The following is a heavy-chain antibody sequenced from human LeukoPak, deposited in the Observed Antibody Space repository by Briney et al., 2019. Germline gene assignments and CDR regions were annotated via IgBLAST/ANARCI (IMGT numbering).Heavy chain of an antibody. CDR3: ATGGYSYGQRHDAFDI. CDR1: GYTFTGYY. J-gene: IGHJ3*02. V-gene: IGHV1-24*01. Sequence: GASVKVSCKTSGYTFTGYYMHWVRQAPGKGLEWMGGFDPEDGETIYAQKFQGRVTMTEDTSTDTAYMELSSLRSEDTAVYYCATGGYSYGQRHDAFDIWGQGTMVTVSS. D-gene: IGHD5-18*01. CDR2: FDPEDGET.